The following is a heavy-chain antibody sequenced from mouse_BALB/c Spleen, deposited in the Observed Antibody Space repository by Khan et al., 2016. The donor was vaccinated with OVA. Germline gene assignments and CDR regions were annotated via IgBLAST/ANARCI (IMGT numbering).Heavy chain of an antibody. J-gene: IGHJ4*01. CDR1: GFSLTGYG. CDR2: IWGDGST. V-gene: IGHV2-6-7*01. CDR3: ARAYYGNYREAMDY. Sequence: QVQLKESGPGLVAPSQSLSITCTVSGFSLTGYGVNWVRQPPGKGLEWLGMIWGDGSTDYNSVLKSRLSISKDNSKSQVFLKMNSLQTDDTAGYYCARAYYGNYREAMDYWGQGTSVTVSS. D-gene: IGHD2-10*01.